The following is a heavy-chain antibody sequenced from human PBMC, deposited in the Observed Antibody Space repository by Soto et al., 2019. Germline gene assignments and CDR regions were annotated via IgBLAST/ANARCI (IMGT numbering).Heavy chain of an antibody. Sequence: QVQLVESGGGVVQPGRSLRLSCTVSEFTFSDYTMHWVHQSPGKGLEWVAVIWFDGTNKYYAESVKGRFTISRDNSQNTLYLQMNSLRVDDTAVYYCARAAHAKEGVDFWGQGTLVTVSS. J-gene: IGHJ4*02. CDR2: IWFDGTNK. V-gene: IGHV3-33*01. CDR3: ARAAHAKEGVDF. CDR1: EFTFSDYT.